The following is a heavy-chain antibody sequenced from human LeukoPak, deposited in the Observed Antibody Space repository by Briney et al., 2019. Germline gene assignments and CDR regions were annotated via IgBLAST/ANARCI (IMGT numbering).Heavy chain of an antibody. J-gene: IGHJ4*02. CDR3: ARADGDYFWSGYYQVFDY. V-gene: IGHV4-39*01. Sequence: SETLSLTCTVSGGSIRSSYYYWGWIRQPPGKGLEWIGSIYDSGSTYYNPSLKSRVTISVDTSKNQFSLKLSSVTAADTAVYYCARADGDYFWSGYYQVFDYWGQGTLVTVSS. CDR1: GGSIRSSYYY. D-gene: IGHD3-3*01. CDR2: IYDSGST.